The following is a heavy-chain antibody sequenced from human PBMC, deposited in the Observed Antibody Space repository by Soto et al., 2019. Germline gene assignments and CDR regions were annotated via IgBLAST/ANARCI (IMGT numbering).Heavy chain of an antibody. CDR3: AREGDYYYYYGMDV. D-gene: IGHD2-21*02. V-gene: IGHV4-59*01. J-gene: IGHJ6*02. CDR2: IYYSGST. CDR1: GGSISSYY. Sequence: QVQLQESGPGLVKPSETLSLTCTVSGGSISSYYWSWIRQPPGKGLEWIGYIYYSGSTNYNPSLNGRVTTPVDSAKNQFPLKLSSVTAADTAVYYCAREGDYYYYYGMDVWGQGTTVTVSS.